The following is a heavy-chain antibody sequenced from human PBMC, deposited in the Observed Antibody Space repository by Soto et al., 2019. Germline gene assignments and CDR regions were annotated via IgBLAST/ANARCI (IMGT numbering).Heavy chain of an antibody. CDR1: GFTFSNYA. CDR2: ISGSGTTI. CDR3: ANDPYYDASGY. J-gene: IGHJ4*02. V-gene: IGHV3-11*01. D-gene: IGHD3-10*01. Sequence: QVQLVESGGCLVKPGGSLRLSCAASGFTFSNYAMTWIRQPPGKGLEWVSHISGSGTTIHYADSVKGRFTDSRDNAKNSLYLQMSSLRAEDTAFFDCANDPYYDASGYWGQGTLVTVSS.